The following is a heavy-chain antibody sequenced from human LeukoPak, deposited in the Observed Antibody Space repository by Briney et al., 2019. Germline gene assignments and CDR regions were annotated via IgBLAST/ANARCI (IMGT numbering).Heavy chain of an antibody. J-gene: IGHJ4*02. D-gene: IGHD6-13*01. CDR2: INPNSGGT. CDR1: GYTFTSYD. CDR3: ARIAAAGTAFDY. V-gene: IGHV1-2*02. Sequence: ASVKVSCKASGYTFTSYDINWVRQATGQGLEWMGWINPNSGGTNYAQKFQGRVTMTRDTSISTAYMELSRLRSDDTAVYYCARIAAAGTAFDYWGQGTLVTVSS.